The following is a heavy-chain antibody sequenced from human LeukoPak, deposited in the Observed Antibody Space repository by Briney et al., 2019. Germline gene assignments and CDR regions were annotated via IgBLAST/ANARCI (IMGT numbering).Heavy chain of an antibody. CDR2: ISSSGSTI. D-gene: IGHD3-22*01. Sequence: PGRSLRLSCATSGFTFSDYYMSSIRPAPSKGLAWDSYISSSGSTIYYADSVKGRFTISRDNAKNSLYLQMNSLRAEDTAVYYCARGYYYDSSWFDPWGQGTLVTVSS. CDR3: ARGYYYDSSWFDP. V-gene: IGHV3-11*01. CDR1: GFTFSDYY. J-gene: IGHJ5*02.